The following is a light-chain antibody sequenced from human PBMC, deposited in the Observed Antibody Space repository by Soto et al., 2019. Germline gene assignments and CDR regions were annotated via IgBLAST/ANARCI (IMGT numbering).Light chain of an antibody. CDR1: QSISNTY. CDR3: HQDYDLPLT. Sequence: EIVMTQSPGTLSLSPGGRATLSCRASQSISNTYVSWYQQKPGQAPRLLIYGASTRATGIPARFSGSGSGTDFTLSISSLQPEDFAVYYCHQDYDLPLTFGGGTKV. V-gene: IGKV3D-7*01. J-gene: IGKJ4*01. CDR2: GAS.